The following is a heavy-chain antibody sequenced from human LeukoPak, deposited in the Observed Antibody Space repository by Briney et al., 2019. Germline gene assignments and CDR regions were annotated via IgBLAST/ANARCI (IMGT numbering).Heavy chain of an antibody. CDR1: GFTFSSYS. D-gene: IGHD3-10*01. Sequence: GGSLRLSCAASGFTFSSYSMNWVRQAPGKGLEWVSSISSSSSYIYYADSVKGRFTISRDNAKNSLYLQMNSLRAEDTAVYYCARASNYYGSGSYCPWFDPWGQGTLVTVSS. V-gene: IGHV3-21*01. J-gene: IGHJ5*02. CDR3: ARASNYYGSGSYCPWFDP. CDR2: ISSSSSYI.